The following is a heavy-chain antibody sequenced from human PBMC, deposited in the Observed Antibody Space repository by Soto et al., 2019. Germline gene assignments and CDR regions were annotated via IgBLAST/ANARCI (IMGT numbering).Heavy chain of an antibody. CDR2: ISYSGVST. J-gene: IGHJ4*02. CDR1: GFTFSSYA. Sequence: GGSLRLSCAASGFTFSSYAMTWVRQAPGKGLEWVSAISYSGVSTYYADSVKGRFTISRDSSENTLSLQMNSLRVDDTAVYYCFYQFLNWPPFDYWGQGTLVTVSS. V-gene: IGHV3-23*01. D-gene: IGHD2-2*01. CDR3: FYQFLNWPPFDY.